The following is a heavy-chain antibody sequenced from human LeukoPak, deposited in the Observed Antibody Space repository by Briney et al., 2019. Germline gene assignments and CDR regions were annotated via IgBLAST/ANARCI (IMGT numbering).Heavy chain of an antibody. CDR1: GASVSRYY. J-gene: IGHJ4*02. CDR3: ARGWSASSYFGY. CDR2: VYDSGSI. Sequence: SSETLSLTCTVPGASVSRYYWNWIRQSPGKGLEWIGYVYDSGSISFNPSLKSRVTISIDTSKNQFSLKMTSVTAADTAVYYCARGWSASSYFGYWGQGTLVTVSS. D-gene: IGHD6-6*01. V-gene: IGHV4-59*02.